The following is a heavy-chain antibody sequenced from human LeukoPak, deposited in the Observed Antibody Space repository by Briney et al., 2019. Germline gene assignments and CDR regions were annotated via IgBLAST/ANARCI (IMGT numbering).Heavy chain of an antibody. Sequence: GASVKVSCKPSGYAFTGYYIHWLRQAPGQGLEWMGWINPNTGATIYAQRFQGRVTMTRDTSINTAYMELSTLTSDDTGVYYCARDRVGSGWPRPYHFEKWGQGTLVTVSS. D-gene: IGHD6-19*01. J-gene: IGHJ4*02. V-gene: IGHV1-2*02. CDR1: GYAFTGYY. CDR2: INPNTGAT. CDR3: ARDRVGSGWPRPYHFEK.